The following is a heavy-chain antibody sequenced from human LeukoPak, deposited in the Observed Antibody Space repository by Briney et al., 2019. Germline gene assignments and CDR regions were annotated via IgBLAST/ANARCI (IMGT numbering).Heavy chain of an antibody. D-gene: IGHD5-12*01. CDR2: INQDGSKE. CDR1: GFTFSSYG. Sequence: PGGSLRLSCAASGFTFSSYGMHWVRQAPGKGLEGVAQINQDGSKEYYIDSVKARFSISRDNARNSLSLQMNSLRAEDTAVYYCVRDGGVSGYDLLDYWGQGTLVTVSS. V-gene: IGHV3-7*01. J-gene: IGHJ4*02. CDR3: VRDGGVSGYDLLDY.